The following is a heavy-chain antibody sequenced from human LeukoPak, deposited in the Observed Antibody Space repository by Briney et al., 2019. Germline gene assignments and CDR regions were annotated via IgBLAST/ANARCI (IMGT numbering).Heavy chain of an antibody. V-gene: IGHV5-51*01. Sequence: GESLKISCKGSGYSFTSYWIGWVRQMPGKGLEWMGIIYPGDSGTRYSPSFQGQVTISADKSISTAYLQWGSLKASDTAIYYCGRVEYDILMGYPPYFDYWGQGTLVTVSS. CDR3: GRVEYDILMGYPPYFDY. J-gene: IGHJ4*02. CDR1: GYSFTSYW. CDR2: IYPGDSGT. D-gene: IGHD3-9*01.